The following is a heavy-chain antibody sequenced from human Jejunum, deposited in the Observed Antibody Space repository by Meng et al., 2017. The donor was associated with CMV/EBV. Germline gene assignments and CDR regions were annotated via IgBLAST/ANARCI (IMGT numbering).Heavy chain of an antibody. CDR2: IYYTGRT. CDR3: ARVPSGYRFDY. D-gene: IGHD5-12*01. CDR1: GASLRSGASY. V-gene: IGHV4-31*11. Sequence: CAVSGASLRSGASYCIWLRQRPGRGLEWIGYIYYTGRTHSNPSLRSRVSISIDTSNNQYSLTLTSVTAADTAVYYCARVPSGYRFDYWGQGALVTVSS. J-gene: IGHJ4*02.